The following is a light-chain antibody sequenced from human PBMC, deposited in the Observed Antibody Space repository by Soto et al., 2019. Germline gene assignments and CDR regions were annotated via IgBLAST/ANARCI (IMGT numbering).Light chain of an antibody. CDR3: QQSFTSIFT. V-gene: IGKV1-39*01. CDR2: SAT. J-gene: IGKJ3*01. CDR1: RHIYQG. Sequence: DIQMTQSPSSLSASVGDRVTITCRANRHIYQGLNWYHQKPGKAPRLLIISATALQRGVPSRFSGSGSGTEFTLTISSLLPEDFGTYYCQQSFTSIFTFGPGTKVDV.